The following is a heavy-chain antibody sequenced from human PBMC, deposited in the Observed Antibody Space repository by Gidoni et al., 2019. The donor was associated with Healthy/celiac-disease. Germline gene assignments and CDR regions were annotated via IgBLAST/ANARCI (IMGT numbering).Heavy chain of an antibody. J-gene: IGHJ4*02. CDR1: GFSLSKARMG. CDR2: IFSNDEK. V-gene: IGHV2-26*01. CDR3: ARILSSDWYPIVFDY. D-gene: IGHD6-19*01. Sequence: QVTLKESGPVLVKPTETLTLTCTVSGFSLSKARMGVSWIRQPPGKALEWLAHIFSNDEKSYSTSLKSRLTISKDTSKSQVVLTMTNMDPVDTATYYCARILSSDWYPIVFDYWGQGTLVTVSS.